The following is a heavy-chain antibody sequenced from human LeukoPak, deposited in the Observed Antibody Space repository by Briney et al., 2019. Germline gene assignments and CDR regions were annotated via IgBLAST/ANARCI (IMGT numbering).Heavy chain of an antibody. CDR1: GYSFTSYW. J-gene: IGHJ4*02. Sequence: GESLKISCKGSGYSFTSYWIGWVRQMPGKGLEWMGIIYPGDSDTRYSPSFQGQVTISADKSISTAYLQWSSLKASDTAMYYCTSATSYSSSWLSPFDYWGQGTLVTVSS. CDR3: TSATSYSSSWLSPFDY. V-gene: IGHV5-51*01. D-gene: IGHD6-13*01. CDR2: IYPGDSDT.